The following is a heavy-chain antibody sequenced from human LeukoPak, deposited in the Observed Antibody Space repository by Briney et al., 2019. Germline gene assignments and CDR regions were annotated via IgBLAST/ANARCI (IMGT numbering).Heavy chain of an antibody. CDR3: ARNIWFGESADAFDI. CDR1: GYTFTGYY. Sequence: ASVKVSCKASGYTFTGYYMHWVRQAPGQGLEWMGWINPNSGGTNYAQKLQGRVTMTRDKSIRTAYMELSRLTSDETAVYYCARNIWFGESADAFDIWGQGTMGTVSS. D-gene: IGHD3-10*01. CDR2: INPNSGGT. V-gene: IGHV1-2*02. J-gene: IGHJ3*02.